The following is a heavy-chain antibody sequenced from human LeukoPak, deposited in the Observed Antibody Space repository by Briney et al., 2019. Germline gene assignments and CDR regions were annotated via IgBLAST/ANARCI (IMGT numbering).Heavy chain of an antibody. CDR3: ARHSGSSWYTPFDY. D-gene: IGHD6-13*01. Sequence: KPSETLSLTCTVSGGSISSSSYYWGWIRQPPGKGLEWIGSIYYSGSTYYNPSLKSRVTISVDTSKNQFSLKLSSVTAADTAVYYCARHSGSSWYTPFDYWGREPWSPSPQ. V-gene: IGHV4-39*01. CDR1: GGSISSSSYY. CDR2: IYYSGST. J-gene: IGHJ4*02.